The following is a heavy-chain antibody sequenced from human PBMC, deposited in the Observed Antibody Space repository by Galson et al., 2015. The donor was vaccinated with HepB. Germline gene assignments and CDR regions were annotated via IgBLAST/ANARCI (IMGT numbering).Heavy chain of an antibody. CDR3: ARVIGTIYYFGLDV. Sequence: CAISGDSVSNNNAAWNWIRQSPSRGLEWLGRTYYRARWSSDYTASLKSRISINADTSKNQISLQLNSVTPEDTAVYYCARVIGTIYYFGLDVWGQGTTVTVSS. V-gene: IGHV6-1*01. D-gene: IGHD2-2*01. CDR1: GDSVSNNNAA. CDR2: TYYRARWSS. J-gene: IGHJ6*02.